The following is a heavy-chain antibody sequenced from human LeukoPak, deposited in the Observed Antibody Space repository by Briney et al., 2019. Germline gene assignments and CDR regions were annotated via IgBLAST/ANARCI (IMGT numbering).Heavy chain of an antibody. CDR3: AGHWNRFQFDP. J-gene: IGHJ5*02. CDR1: GGSISSNSYS. Sequence: SSETLSLTRTVSGGSISSNSYSWGWIRQPRGKGLEWIGSIYYSGNTYYNPSVKSRVTISVDTSKNQFSLKLSSVTAADTAVYYCAGHWNRFQFDPWGQGTLVTVSS. V-gene: IGHV4-39*01. D-gene: IGHD1-1*01. CDR2: IYYSGNT.